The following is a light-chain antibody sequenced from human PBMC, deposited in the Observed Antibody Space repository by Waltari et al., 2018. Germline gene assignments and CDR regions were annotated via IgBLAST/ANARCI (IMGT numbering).Light chain of an antibody. Sequence: QSALTQPASVSGSPGQSITISCTGTSCDVGGYNYVSWYQQHPGKAPNLMIYDVSKRPSGVSNRFSGSKSGNTASLTISGLQAEDEADYYCSSYTSSSTFDWVFGGGTKLTVL. J-gene: IGLJ3*02. CDR3: SSYTSSSTFDWV. CDR2: DVS. V-gene: IGLV2-14*01. CDR1: SCDVGGYNY.